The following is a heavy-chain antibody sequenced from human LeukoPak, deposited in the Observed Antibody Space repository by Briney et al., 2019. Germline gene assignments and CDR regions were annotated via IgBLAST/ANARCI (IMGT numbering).Heavy chain of an antibody. D-gene: IGHD6-13*01. CDR2: ISAYNGNT. V-gene: IGHV1-18*01. Sequence: ASVKVSCKASGYTFTSYGISWVRQAPGQELEWMGWISAYNGNTNYAQKLQGRVTMTADTSTSTAYMELRSLRSDDTAVYYCARGGAAAGKIGVDYWGQGTLVTVSS. CDR1: GYTFTSYG. CDR3: ARGGAAAGKIGVDY. J-gene: IGHJ4*02.